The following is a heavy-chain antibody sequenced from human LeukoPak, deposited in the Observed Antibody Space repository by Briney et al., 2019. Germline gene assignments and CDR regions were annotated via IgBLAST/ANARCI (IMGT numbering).Heavy chain of an antibody. CDR1: GGSISSSSYY. CDR2: IYYSGST. V-gene: IGHV4-39*01. J-gene: IGHJ3*02. D-gene: IGHD2-2*01. CDR3: ARHRGSTDAFDI. Sequence: SETLSLTCTVSGGSISSSSYYWGWVRQPPGRGLEWIGSIYYSGSTYYNPSLKSRVTISVDTSKNQFSLKLSSVTAADTAVYYCARHRGSTDAFDIWGQGTMGTVSS.